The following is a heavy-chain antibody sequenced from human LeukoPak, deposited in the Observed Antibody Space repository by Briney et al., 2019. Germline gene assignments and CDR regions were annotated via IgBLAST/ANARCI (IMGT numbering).Heavy chain of an antibody. J-gene: IGHJ4*02. CDR2: INPNSGGT. V-gene: IGHV1-2*02. Sequence: GASVKVSCKASGYTFTGYYMHWVRQAPGQGLEWMGWINPNSGGTNYAQKFQGRVTMTRDTSISTAYMELSRLRSDDTAVYYCATPPVGATTQGLDYWGQGTLVTVSS. D-gene: IGHD1-26*01. CDR1: GYTFTGYY. CDR3: ATPPVGATTQGLDY.